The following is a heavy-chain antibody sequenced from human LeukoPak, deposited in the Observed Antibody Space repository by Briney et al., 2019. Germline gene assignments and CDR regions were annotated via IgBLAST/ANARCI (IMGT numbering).Heavy chain of an antibody. CDR2: ISGSSSYI. V-gene: IGHV3-21*01. CDR1: GFTFSSYS. J-gene: IGHJ4*02. CDR3: ASSGPITYYYDSSGYGIFDY. Sequence: PGGSLRLSCAASGFTFSSYSMNWVRQAPGKGLEWVSSISGSSSYIYYADSVKGRFTISRDNAKNSLYLQMNTLRAEDTAVYYCASSGPITYYYDSSGYGIFDYWGQGTLVTVSS. D-gene: IGHD3-22*01.